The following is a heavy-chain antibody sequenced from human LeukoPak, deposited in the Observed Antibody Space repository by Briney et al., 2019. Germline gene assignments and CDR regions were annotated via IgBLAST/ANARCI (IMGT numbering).Heavy chain of an antibody. CDR3: ARLEGIAPVGTIWFDP. CDR2: FYYSGST. CDR1: GGSIRGYS. V-gene: IGHV4-59*08. D-gene: IGHD6-13*01. Sequence: SETLSLTCTVSGGSIRGYSWSWIRQPPGKGLEWIGYFYYSGSTNYNPFLKSRVTISVDTSKNQFSLKLSSVTAADTAVYYCARLEGIAPVGTIWFDPWGRGTLVTVSS. J-gene: IGHJ5*02.